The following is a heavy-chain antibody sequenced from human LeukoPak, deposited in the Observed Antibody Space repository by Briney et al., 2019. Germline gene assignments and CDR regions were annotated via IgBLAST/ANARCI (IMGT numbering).Heavy chain of an antibody. J-gene: IGHJ5*02. CDR1: GFTFSSYS. Sequence: GGSLGLSCAASGFTFSSYSMNWVRQAPGKGLEWVSSISSSSSYIYYADSVKGRFTISRDNAKNSLYLQMNSLRAEDTAVYYCARDKQDDFWSGYYIWFDPWGQGTLVTVSS. CDR3: ARDKQDDFWSGYYIWFDP. V-gene: IGHV3-21*01. CDR2: ISSSSSYI. D-gene: IGHD3-3*01.